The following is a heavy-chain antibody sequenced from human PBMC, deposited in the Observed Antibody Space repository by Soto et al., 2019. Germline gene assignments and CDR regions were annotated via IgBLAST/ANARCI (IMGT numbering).Heavy chain of an antibody. D-gene: IGHD3-22*01. CDR1: GFTFSNAW. Sequence: EVQLVESGGGLVKPGGSLRLSCAASGFTFSNAWMSWVRQAPGKGLEWVGRIKSKTDGGTTDYAAPVKGRFTISRDDSKNTLYMHMNSLKTEDTAVYYCTTYPNYYDSSGYSYRGFRYFDYWGQGTLVTVCS. J-gene: IGHJ4*02. CDR3: TTYPNYYDSSGYSYRGFRYFDY. V-gene: IGHV3-15*01. CDR2: IKSKTDGGTT.